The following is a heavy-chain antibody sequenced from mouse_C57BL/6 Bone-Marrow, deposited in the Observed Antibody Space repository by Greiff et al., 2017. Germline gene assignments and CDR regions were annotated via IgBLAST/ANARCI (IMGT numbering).Heavy chain of an antibody. CDR2: IYPGDGDT. J-gene: IGHJ3*01. Sequence: VQLVESGAELVKPGASVKISCKASGYAFSSYWMNWVKQRPGKGLEWIGQIYPGDGDTNYNGKFKGKATLTADKSSSTAYMQLSSLTSEDAAVYFCARGGWFPFAYWGQGTLVTVSA. CDR3: ARGGWFPFAY. CDR1: GYAFSSYW. V-gene: IGHV1-80*01. D-gene: IGHD2-3*01.